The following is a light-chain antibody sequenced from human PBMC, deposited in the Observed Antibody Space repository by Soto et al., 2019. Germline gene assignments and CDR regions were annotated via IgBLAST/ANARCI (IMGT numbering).Light chain of an antibody. Sequence: DIQMTQSPSTLSASVGDRVTITCRASQSISSWLAWYQQKPGKAPKLLIYKASSLESGVPSRFSGSGSGTEFTLTITSLQPDDFATYYCQRYSSYSFGQGTKVEIK. J-gene: IGKJ1*01. CDR3: QRYSSYS. V-gene: IGKV1-5*03. CDR1: QSISSW. CDR2: KAS.